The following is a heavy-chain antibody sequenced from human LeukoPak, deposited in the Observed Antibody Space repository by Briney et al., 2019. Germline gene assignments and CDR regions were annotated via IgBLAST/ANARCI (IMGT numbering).Heavy chain of an antibody. CDR1: GYTFTSYG. V-gene: IGHV1-18*01. Sequence: GASVKVSCKASGYTFTSYGISWVRQAPGQGLEWMGWISAYNGNTNYAQKLQGRVTMTTDTSTSTAYMELRSLRSDDTAVYYCARVSSSSWLYHFDYWGQGTLVTVSS. CDR3: ARVSSSSWLYHFDY. D-gene: IGHD6-13*01. J-gene: IGHJ4*02. CDR2: ISAYNGNT.